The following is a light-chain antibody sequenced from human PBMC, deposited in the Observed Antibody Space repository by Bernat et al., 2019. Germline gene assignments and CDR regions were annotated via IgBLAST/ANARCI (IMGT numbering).Light chain of an antibody. CDR2: GAS. J-gene: IGKJ1*01. CDR1: QTIGSSS. Sequence: DIVLTQSPGTLSLSPGERATLSCRASQTIGSSSLSWYQQKPGQAPRLLIYGASSRATGIPDRFSGSGSGTDVTLTISRLEPEDFAVFYCQHSGISLWTFGQGTKVEIK. CDR3: QHSGISLWT. V-gene: IGKV3-20*01.